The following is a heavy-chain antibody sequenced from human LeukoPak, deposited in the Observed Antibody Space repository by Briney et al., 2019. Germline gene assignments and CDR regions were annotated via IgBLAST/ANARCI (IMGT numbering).Heavy chain of an antibody. Sequence: ASVKVSCKTSGYTFTGYYMHWVRHAPGQGLEWRGWINPNSGGTNYPQKFQGRATLTRDTSITTAYMELSRLRSDDTAVYYCARGGVSYYYDSSGYYLDFDFWGQGTLVTVSS. V-gene: IGHV1-2*02. J-gene: IGHJ4*02. CDR1: GYTFTGYY. CDR3: ARGGVSYYYDSSGYYLDFDF. CDR2: INPNSGGT. D-gene: IGHD3-22*01.